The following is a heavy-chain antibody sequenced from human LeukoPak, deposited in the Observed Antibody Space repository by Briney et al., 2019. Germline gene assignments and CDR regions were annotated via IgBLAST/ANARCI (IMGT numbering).Heavy chain of an antibody. Sequence: PSETLSLTCTVSGGSISSGDYYWSWIRQPPGKGLEWIAYMYYSGSTYYNPSLKSRVTMSADTSKNQLSLKLSSLTAADTAVYDCARPYYYDSRIDPWGQGILVTVSS. CDR2: MYYSGST. J-gene: IGHJ5*02. V-gene: IGHV4-30-4*01. CDR3: ARPYYYDSRIDP. CDR1: GGSISSGDYY. D-gene: IGHD3-22*01.